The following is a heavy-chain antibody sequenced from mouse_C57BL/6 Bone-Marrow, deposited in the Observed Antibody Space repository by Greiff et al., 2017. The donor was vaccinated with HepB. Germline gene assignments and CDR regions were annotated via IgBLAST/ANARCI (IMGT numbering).Heavy chain of an antibody. D-gene: IGHD2-4*01. CDR1: GYTFTSYW. CDR3: ARYDYDDGGFAY. J-gene: IGHJ3*01. Sequence: QVQLQQPGAELVRPGSSVKLSCKASGYTFTSYWMHWVKQRPIQGLEWIGNIDPSDSETHYNQKFKDKATLTVDKSSSTAYMQLSSLTSEDSAVYYCARYDYDDGGFAYWGRGTLVTVSA. CDR2: IDPSDSET. V-gene: IGHV1-52*01.